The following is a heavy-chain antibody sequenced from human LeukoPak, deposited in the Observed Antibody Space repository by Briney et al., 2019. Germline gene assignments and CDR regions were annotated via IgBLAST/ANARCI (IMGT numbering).Heavy chain of an antibody. CDR2: INPNSGGT. CDR1: GGTFSSYA. D-gene: IGHD4-17*01. Sequence: ASVKVSCKASGGTFSSYAISWVRQAPGQGLEWMGWINPNSGGTNYAQKFQGWVTMTRDTSISTAYMELSRLRSDDTAVYYCARSRRATVTSNWFDPWGQGTLVTVSS. V-gene: IGHV1-2*04. J-gene: IGHJ5*02. CDR3: ARSRRATVTSNWFDP.